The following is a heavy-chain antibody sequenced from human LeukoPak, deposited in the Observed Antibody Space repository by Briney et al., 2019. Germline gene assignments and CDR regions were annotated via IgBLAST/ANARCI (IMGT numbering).Heavy chain of an antibody. CDR1: RFTFDDYA. D-gene: IGHD2-2*01. CDR2: ISADGDGT. V-gene: IGHV3-43*02. CDR3: AKDRIDLGYCSRTSCYGGGNFDY. J-gene: IGHJ4*02. Sequence: GGSLRLSCAASRFTFDDYAMHWVRQAPGKGLAWVSFISADGDGTYYADSVRGRFTISRDNSKSSLYLQMNCLRSDDTALYYCAKDRIDLGYCSRTSCYGGGNFDYWGQGTLVTVSS.